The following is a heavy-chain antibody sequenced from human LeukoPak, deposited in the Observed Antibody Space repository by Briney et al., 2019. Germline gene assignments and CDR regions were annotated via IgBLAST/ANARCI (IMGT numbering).Heavy chain of an antibody. Sequence: ASVKVSCKASGGTFSSYAISRVRQAPGQGLEWMGGIIPIFGTANYAQKFQGRVTITADKSTSTAYMELRSLRSDDTAVYYCARGGGIVVVPAAIDLDYWGQGTLVTVSS. J-gene: IGHJ4*02. D-gene: IGHD2-2*02. CDR3: ARGGGIVVVPAAIDLDY. CDR2: IIPIFGTA. V-gene: IGHV1-69*06. CDR1: GGTFSSYA.